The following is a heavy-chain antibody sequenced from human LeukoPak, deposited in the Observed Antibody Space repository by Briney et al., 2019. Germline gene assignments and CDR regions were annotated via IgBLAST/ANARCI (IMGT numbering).Heavy chain of an antibody. CDR3: AKGVVATYNY. J-gene: IGHJ4*02. Sequence: SETLSLTCAVYGGSFSGYYWSWIRQPPGKGLEWVGEINHSGSTNYNPSLKSRVTISVDTSKNQFSLKLSSATAADTAVYYCAKGVVATYNYWGQGTLVTVSS. CDR2: INHSGST. V-gene: IGHV4-34*01. CDR1: GGSFSGYY. D-gene: IGHD5-12*01.